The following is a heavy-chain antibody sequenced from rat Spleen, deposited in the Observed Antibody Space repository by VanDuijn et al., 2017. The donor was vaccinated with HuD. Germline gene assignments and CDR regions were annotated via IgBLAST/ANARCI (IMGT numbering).Heavy chain of an antibody. CDR3: AREDNPYVMDA. Sequence: EVQLVETGGGLVQPGESLKLSCVASGFTFSSYWMYWVRQAPKKGLEWVAYISDDGGNTYYRDPVKGRFTISRDNAKSTLYLQMDSLRSEDTATYYCAREDNPYVMDAWGQGASVTVSS. CDR2: ISDDGGNT. D-gene: IGHD3-4*01. CDR1: GFTFSSYW. J-gene: IGHJ4*01. V-gene: IGHV5-58*01.